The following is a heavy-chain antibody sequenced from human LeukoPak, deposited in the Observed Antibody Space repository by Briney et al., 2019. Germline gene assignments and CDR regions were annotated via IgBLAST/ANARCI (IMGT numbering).Heavy chain of an antibody. CDR3: ARGGETGGSYSGVLGYLGY. D-gene: IGHD1-26*01. CDR1: GGFISSYY. V-gene: IGHV4-4*09. CDR2: TYPSGSA. J-gene: IGHJ4*02. Sequence: SETLSLTCTVSGGFISSYYWSWIRQPPGKGLEWIGYTYPSGSAYYNPSLKSRVTISVDRSYNQLSLKLTSVTAADTAVYYCARGGETGGSYSGVLGYLGYWGQGTLVTVSS.